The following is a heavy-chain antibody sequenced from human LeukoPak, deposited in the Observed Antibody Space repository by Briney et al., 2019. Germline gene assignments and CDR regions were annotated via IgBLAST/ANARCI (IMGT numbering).Heavy chain of an antibody. V-gene: IGHV3-33*01. CDR1: GFTFSSYG. D-gene: IGHD3-16*02. Sequence: GGSLRLSCAASGFTFSSYGMHWVRQAPGKGLEWVAVIWYDGSNKYYADSVKGRFTISRDNSKNTLYLQMNSLRAEDTAVYYCARDIALPGRIARYNYYYYYMDVWGKGTTVTVSS. CDR3: ARDIALPGRIARYNYYYYYMDV. CDR2: IWYDGSNK. J-gene: IGHJ6*03.